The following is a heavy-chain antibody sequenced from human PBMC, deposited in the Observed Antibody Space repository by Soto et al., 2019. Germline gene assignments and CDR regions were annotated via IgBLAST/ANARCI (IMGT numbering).Heavy chain of an antibody. CDR3: ARVESSSSNDY. CDR1: GGSFSGYY. CDR2: INHSGST. D-gene: IGHD6-6*01. J-gene: IGHJ4*02. V-gene: IGHV4-34*01. Sequence: SETLSLTCAVYGGSFSGYYWSWIRQPPGKGLEWIGEINHSGSTNYNPSLKSRVTISVDTSKNQFSLKLSSVTAADTAVYYCARVESSSSNDYWGQGTLVTVSS.